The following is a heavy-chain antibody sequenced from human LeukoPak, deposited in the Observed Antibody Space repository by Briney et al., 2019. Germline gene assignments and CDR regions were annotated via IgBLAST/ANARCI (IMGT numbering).Heavy chain of an antibody. CDR1: GGSITGYY. Sequence: SETLSLTCTVSGGSITGYYWSRIRQPPGKGLEWIGYVFYSGTTLYNPSVKSRVTMSVDTSKTQFSLKLTSVTAADTAVYYCARANVSCTSCSTDAFDIWGQGTMVTVSS. CDR2: VFYSGTT. V-gene: IGHV4-59*08. D-gene: IGHD2-2*01. J-gene: IGHJ3*02. CDR3: ARANVSCTSCSTDAFDI.